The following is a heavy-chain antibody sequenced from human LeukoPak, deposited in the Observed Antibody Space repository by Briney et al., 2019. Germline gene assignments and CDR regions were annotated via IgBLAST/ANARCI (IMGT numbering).Heavy chain of an antibody. V-gene: IGHV3-23*01. CDR2: ISGSGGST. D-gene: IGHD6-25*01. CDR3: AKDQQRSWFDP. J-gene: IGHJ5*02. Sequence: GGSLRLSCAASGFTFSSYAMSCARQAPGKALEGVSAISGSGGSTYYADSVKGRFTISRDNSKNTLYLQMNSLRAEDTAVYYCAKDQQRSWFDPWGQGTLVTVSS. CDR1: GFTFSSYA.